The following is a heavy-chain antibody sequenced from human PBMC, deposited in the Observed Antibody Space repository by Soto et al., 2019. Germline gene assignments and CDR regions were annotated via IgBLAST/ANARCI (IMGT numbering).Heavy chain of an antibody. Sequence: PSETLSLTCTVSGGSISSSSYYWGWIRQPPGKGLEWIGSIYYSGSTYYNPSLKSRVTISVDTSKNQFSPKLSSVTAADTAVYYCLAAAGTRYYYGMDVWGQGTTVTVSS. D-gene: IGHD6-13*01. CDR3: LAAAGTRYYYGMDV. CDR1: GGSISSSSYY. J-gene: IGHJ6*02. CDR2: IYYSGST. V-gene: IGHV4-39*01.